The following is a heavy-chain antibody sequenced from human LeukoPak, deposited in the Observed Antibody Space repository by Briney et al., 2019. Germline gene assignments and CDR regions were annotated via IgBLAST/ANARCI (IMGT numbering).Heavy chain of an antibody. V-gene: IGHV3-23*01. CDR1: GFTFSSYA. D-gene: IGHD1-26*01. J-gene: IGHJ4*02. CDR3: AKDRMVGTGEYYFDY. Sequence: PGGSLRLSCAASGFTFSSYAMSWVRQAPGKGLEWVSAISCSGGSTYYADSVKGRFTISRDNSENTLYLQMNSLRAEDTAVYYCAKDRMVGTGEYYFDYWGQGTLVTVSS. CDR2: ISCSGGST.